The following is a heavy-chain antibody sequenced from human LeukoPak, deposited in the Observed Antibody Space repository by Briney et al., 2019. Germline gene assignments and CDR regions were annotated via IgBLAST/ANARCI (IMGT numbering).Heavy chain of an antibody. V-gene: IGHV3-15*01. CDR2: IKIKSNGGTT. D-gene: IGHD4-17*01. CDR1: GFTFSNAW. Sequence: PGGSLRVSCIVSGFTFSNAWMSWVRQAPGGGLEWVCRIKIKSNGGTTDYAAPVKGRFSISRDDSKNTLYLQMNSLKAEDTAVYYCTTDLVPPVAGDYWGCWGQGALVTVSS. J-gene: IGHJ4*02. CDR3: TTDLVPPVAGDYWGC.